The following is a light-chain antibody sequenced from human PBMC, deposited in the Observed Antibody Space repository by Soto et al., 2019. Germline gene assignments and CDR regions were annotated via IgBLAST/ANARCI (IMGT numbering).Light chain of an antibody. CDR3: QQYRTSLT. CDR1: QGVGKNY. Sequence: EIVLTQSPAILSLSPGERATLSCRASQGVGKNYLAWYQQIPGLAPRLLIYDVSNRATGIPDRFSGSGSGTDFTLTISRLVPEDVAVSYCQQYRTSLTFGGGTKVDIK. CDR2: DVS. J-gene: IGKJ4*01. V-gene: IGKV3D-20*01.